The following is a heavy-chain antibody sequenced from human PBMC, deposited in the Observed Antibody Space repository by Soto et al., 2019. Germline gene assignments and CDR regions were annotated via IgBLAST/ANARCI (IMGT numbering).Heavy chain of an antibody. CDR3: AKRGFPRIYYYYGMDV. CDR2: ISGSGGST. D-gene: IGHD3-10*01. Sequence: GGSLRLSCAASGFTFSSYAMSWVRQAPGKGLEWVSAISGSGGSTYYADSVKGRFTISRDNSKNTLYLQMNSLRAEDTAVYYCAKRGFPRIYYYYGMDVWGQGTTVTVSS. CDR1: GFTFSSYA. V-gene: IGHV3-23*01. J-gene: IGHJ6*02.